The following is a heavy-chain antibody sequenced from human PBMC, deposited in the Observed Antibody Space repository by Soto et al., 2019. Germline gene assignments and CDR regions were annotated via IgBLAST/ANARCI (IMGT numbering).Heavy chain of an antibody. CDR3: ARGDGDPLDY. J-gene: IGHJ4*02. CDR1: GYSFTHYG. Sequence: QVQLVQSGAEVKKPGASVKVSCKASGYSFTHYGITWVRQAPGQGLEWTGWINAYVGETKSAQKYEGRVTVTMATSTNTAYLELRSLRSDDTAVYYCARGDGDPLDYWGQETLVRVSA. V-gene: IGHV1-18*01. CDR2: INAYVGET.